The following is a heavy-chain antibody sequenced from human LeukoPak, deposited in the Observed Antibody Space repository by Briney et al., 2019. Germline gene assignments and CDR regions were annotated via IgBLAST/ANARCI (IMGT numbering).Heavy chain of an antibody. CDR1: GGSISSGDYY. D-gene: IGHD2-15*01. CDR2: IYYSGST. CDR3: ARYCSGGSCYPYYYYAMDV. J-gene: IGHJ6*02. Sequence: PSETLSLTCTVSGGSISSGDYYWSWIRQPPGKGPEWIGYIYYSGSTYYNPSLKSRVTISVDTSKNHFSRRLSSVTAADTAAYFCARYCSGGSCYPYYYYAMDVWGQGTTVTVSS. V-gene: IGHV4-30-4*01.